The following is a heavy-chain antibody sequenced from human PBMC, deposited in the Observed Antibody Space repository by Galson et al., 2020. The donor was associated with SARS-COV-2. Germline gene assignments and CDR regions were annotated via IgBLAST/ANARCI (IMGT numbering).Heavy chain of an antibody. CDR1: GYTFSNYG. J-gene: IGHJ5*02. Sequence: GGSLRLSCVASGYTFSNYGMNWVRQVPGKGLEWVTVISHDGSRKYYADSVKGRFTISKDNSKNTVYLQMDSLRIEDTAVYYCAKRRAAWSDYSDGHDSWGQGTLVTVSS. CDR3: AKRRAAWSDYSDGHDS. CDR2: ISHDGSRK. V-gene: IGHV3-30*18. D-gene: IGHD3-3*01.